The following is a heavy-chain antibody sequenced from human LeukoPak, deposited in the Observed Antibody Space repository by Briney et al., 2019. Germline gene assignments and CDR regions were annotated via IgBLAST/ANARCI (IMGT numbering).Heavy chain of an antibody. D-gene: IGHD1-1*01. CDR3: AKDYRRTTADDMGYYGMDV. J-gene: IGHJ6*02. V-gene: IGHV3-9*01. CDR1: GFTFDDYA. Sequence: GGSLRLSCAASGFTFDDYAMHWVRQVPGRGLEWVAGVNWSGHSVGYADAVKGRFTISRDKAKTSLYLQMNSLKTEDTALYFCAKDYRRTTADDMGYYGMDVWGQGTTVTVSS. CDR2: VNWSGHSV.